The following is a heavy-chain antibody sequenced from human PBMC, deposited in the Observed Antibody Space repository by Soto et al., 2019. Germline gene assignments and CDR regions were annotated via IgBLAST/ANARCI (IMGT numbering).Heavy chain of an antibody. CDR2: INPSGGST. D-gene: IGHD4-17*01. J-gene: IGHJ5*02. Sequence: GASVKVSCKASGYTFTSYYMHWVRQAPGQGLEWMGIINPSGGSTSYAQKFQGRVTMTRDTSTSTVYMELSSLRSEDTAVYYCARDQALMTTVTTRYPPELHHWFDPWGQGTLVTVSS. CDR1: GYTFTSYY. V-gene: IGHV1-46*03. CDR3: ARDQALMTTVTTRYPPELHHWFDP.